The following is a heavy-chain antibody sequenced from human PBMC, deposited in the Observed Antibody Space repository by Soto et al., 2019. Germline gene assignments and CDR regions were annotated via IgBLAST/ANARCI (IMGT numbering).Heavy chain of an antibody. D-gene: IGHD6-19*01. J-gene: IGHJ4*02. CDR3: ARGAVTGTSLFDY. CDR1: GFTLTTYS. V-gene: IGHV3-48*02. Sequence: PGGSLRLSCAVSGFTLTTYSMNWVRQAPGKGLEWISFINKNSFTIYYADSVKGRFTISRDYAKNSLYLQMDSLRHEDTAVYYCARGAVTGTSLFDYWGLGTLVTVSS. CDR2: INKNSFTI.